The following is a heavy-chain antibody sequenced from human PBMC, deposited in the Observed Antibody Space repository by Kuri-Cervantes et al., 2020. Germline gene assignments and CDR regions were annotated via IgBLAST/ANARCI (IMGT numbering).Heavy chain of an antibody. CDR2: ISESATNR. D-gene: IGHD6-13*01. J-gene: IGHJ6*02. CDR3: AKSRSSLNFRDMDG. CDR1: GFTFSGYV. V-gene: IGHV3-23*01. Sequence: ETLSLTCAASGFTFSGYVMSWVRQAPGKGLEWVSSISESATNRYYGDSVKGRFTISRDNSKNTLYLEMSNLRAEDTAVYYFAKSRSSLNFRDMDGWGQGTTVTVSS.